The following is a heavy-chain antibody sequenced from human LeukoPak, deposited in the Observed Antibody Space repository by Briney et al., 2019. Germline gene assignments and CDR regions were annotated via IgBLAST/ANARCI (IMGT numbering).Heavy chain of an antibody. V-gene: IGHV3-23*01. J-gene: IGHJ4*02. CDR3: AKDSYGHRSKYYFDY. CDR1: GFTFSSYA. CDR2: ISGSGST. D-gene: IGHD5-18*01. Sequence: GGSLRLSCSASGFTFSSYAMNWVRQAPGKGLEWVSAISGSGSTYYTDSVKGRFTISRDNSKNTLYLQMNSLRAEDTAVFYCAKDSYGHRSKYYFDYWGQGTLVTVSS.